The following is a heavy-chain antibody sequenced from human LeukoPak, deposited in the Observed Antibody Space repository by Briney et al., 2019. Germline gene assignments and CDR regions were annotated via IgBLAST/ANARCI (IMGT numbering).Heavy chain of an antibody. J-gene: IGHJ5*02. V-gene: IGHV4-39*01. CDR3: ARQNRQLLQNWFDP. Sequence: PSETLSLTCTVSGGSISSSSYYWGWIRQPPGKGLEWIGSIYYSGSTYYNPSLKSRVTISVDTSKNQFSLKLSSVTAADTAVYYCARQNRQLLQNWFDPWGQGTLVTVSS. CDR1: GGSISSSSYY. D-gene: IGHD2-2*01. CDR2: IYYSGST.